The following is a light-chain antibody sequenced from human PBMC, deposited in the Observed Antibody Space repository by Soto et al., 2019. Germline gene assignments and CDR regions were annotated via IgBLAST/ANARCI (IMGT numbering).Light chain of an antibody. CDR2: NNN. CDR1: SSNIGINS. CDR3: AAWDDSLNGDV. V-gene: IGLV1-44*01. J-gene: IGLJ1*01. Sequence: QSVLTQPPSASGTPGQRVSISCSGSSSNIGINSVSWYQQLPGTAPKLLIYNNNQRPSGVPDRFSGSKSGTSASLAISGLQSGDEADYYCAAWDDSLNGDVFGTGTKVTVL.